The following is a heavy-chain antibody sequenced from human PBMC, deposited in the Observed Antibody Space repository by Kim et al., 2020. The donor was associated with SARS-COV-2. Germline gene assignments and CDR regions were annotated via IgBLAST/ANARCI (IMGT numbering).Heavy chain of an antibody. D-gene: IGHD2-15*01. Sequence: GGSLRLSCAASGFTFGDYAMTWVRQAPGKGLEWVSGISGSSASICYADSVKGRFTISRDNSNNSLYLQMNSLRAEDTALYYCAKVRSTSLAAPNYWGQGTLATVSS. J-gene: IGHJ4*02. V-gene: IGHV3-9*01. CDR2: ISGSSASI. CDR1: GFTFGDYA. CDR3: AKVRSTSLAAPNY.